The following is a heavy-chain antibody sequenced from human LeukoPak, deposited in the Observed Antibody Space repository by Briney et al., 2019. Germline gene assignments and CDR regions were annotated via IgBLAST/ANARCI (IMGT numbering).Heavy chain of an antibody. J-gene: IGHJ4*02. CDR2: IYYSGST. Sequence: SETLSLTCTVSGSSISSYYWSWIRQPPGKGLEWIGYIYYSGSTNYNPSLKSRVTISVDTSKNQFSLKLSSVTAADTAVYYCARSDILTGWALDYWGQGTLVTVSS. D-gene: IGHD3-9*01. V-gene: IGHV4-59*08. CDR3: ARSDILTGWALDY. CDR1: GSSISSYY.